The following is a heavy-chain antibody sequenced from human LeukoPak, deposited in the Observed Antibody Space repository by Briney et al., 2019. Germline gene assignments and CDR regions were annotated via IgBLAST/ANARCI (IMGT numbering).Heavy chain of an antibody. D-gene: IGHD3-3*01. V-gene: IGHV3-7*04. CDR1: GFTFSRYW. Sequence: PGGSLRLSCAASGFTFSRYWMSWVRQAPGKGLEWVANIKQDGSEKYYVDSVKGRFTISRDNAKNSLYLQMNSLRAEDTAVYYCARALFPAFDYWGQGTQVTVSS. J-gene: IGHJ4*02. CDR3: ARALFPAFDY. CDR2: IKQDGSEK.